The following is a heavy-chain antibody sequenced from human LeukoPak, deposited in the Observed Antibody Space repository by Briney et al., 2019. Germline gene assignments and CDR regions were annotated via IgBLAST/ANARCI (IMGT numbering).Heavy chain of an antibody. CDR2: IRYDGSNK. D-gene: IGHD3-22*01. CDR1: GFTFSSYG. Sequence: PGGSLRLSCAASGFTFSSYGMHWVRQAPGKGLEWVAFIRYDGSNKYCADSVKGRFTISRDNSKNTLYLQMNSLRAEDTAVYYCAKDLDVSSGPTSQDYWGQGTLVTVSS. CDR3: AKDLDVSSGPTSQDY. J-gene: IGHJ4*02. V-gene: IGHV3-30*02.